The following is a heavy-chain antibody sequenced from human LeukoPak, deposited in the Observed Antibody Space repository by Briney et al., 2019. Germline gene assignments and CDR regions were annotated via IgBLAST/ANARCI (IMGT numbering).Heavy chain of an antibody. CDR1: GYTLTELS. J-gene: IGHJ4*02. D-gene: IGHD6-13*01. Sequence: ASVKVSCKVSGYTLTELSMHWVRQAPGKGLEWMGGFDPEDGETIYAQKFQGRVTMTEDTSTDTAYMELSSLRSEDTAVYYCASDRIAAAGTRSRLDYWGQGTLVTVSS. V-gene: IGHV1-24*01. CDR2: FDPEDGET. CDR3: ASDRIAAAGTRSRLDY.